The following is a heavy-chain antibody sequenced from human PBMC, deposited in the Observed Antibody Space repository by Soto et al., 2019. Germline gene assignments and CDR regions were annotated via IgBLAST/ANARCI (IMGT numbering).Heavy chain of an antibody. D-gene: IGHD3-10*01. CDR1: GFTFSSYS. V-gene: IGHV3-21*01. J-gene: IGHJ3*01. CDR2: ISSGSEYI. CDR3: AGPAVGDAFTV. Sequence: EVQLVESGGGLVKPGGFLRLSCAASGFTFSSYSMNLVRQAPGKGLEWVSSISSGSEYIFYADSVKGRFTISTDNAKHSRLLQMNSLTAEDTAVQYCAGPAVGDAFTVWGQWTVVTVSS.